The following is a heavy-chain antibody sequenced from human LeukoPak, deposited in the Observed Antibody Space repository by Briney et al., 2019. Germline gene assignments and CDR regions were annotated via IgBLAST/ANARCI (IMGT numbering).Heavy chain of an antibody. V-gene: IGHV4-59*01. CDR3: ARENDRYGRIDY. CDR2: IYYSGST. CDR1: GGSISSYY. Sequence: PSETLSLTCTVSGGSISSYYWSWIRQPPGKGLEWIGYIYYSGSTVYNPSLKSRVIISIDTSKNQFSLRLSSVTAADAAVYYCARENDRYGRIDYWGQGTQVAVSS. J-gene: IGHJ4*02. D-gene: IGHD5-18*01.